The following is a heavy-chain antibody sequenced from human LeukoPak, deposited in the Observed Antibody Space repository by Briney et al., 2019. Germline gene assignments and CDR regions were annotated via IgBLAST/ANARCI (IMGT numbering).Heavy chain of an antibody. CDR2: INPNSGGT. J-gene: IGHJ4*02. V-gene: IGHV1-2*02. CDR1: GYTFTGYY. CDR3: ARSGGDRDGQHKNRPTDY. Sequence: ASVKVSCKASGYTFTGYYMHWVRQAPGQGLEWMGWINPNSGGTNYAQKFQGRATMTRDTSISTAYMELSRLRSDDTAVYYCARSGGDRDGQHKNRPTDYWGQGTLVTVSS. D-gene: IGHD3-10*01.